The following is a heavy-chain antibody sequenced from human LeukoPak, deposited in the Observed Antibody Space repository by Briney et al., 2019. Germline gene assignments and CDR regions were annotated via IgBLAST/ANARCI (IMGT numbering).Heavy chain of an antibody. CDR3: ATDIIVVVPAALDY. Sequence: NPGGSLRLSCAASGLTFSSYSMNWVRQAPGKGLEWVSSISSSSSYIYYADSVKGRFTISRDNAKNSLYLQMNSLRAEDTAVYYCATDIIVVVPAALDYWGQGTLVTVSS. CDR2: ISSSSSYI. V-gene: IGHV3-21*01. D-gene: IGHD2-2*01. J-gene: IGHJ4*02. CDR1: GLTFSSYS.